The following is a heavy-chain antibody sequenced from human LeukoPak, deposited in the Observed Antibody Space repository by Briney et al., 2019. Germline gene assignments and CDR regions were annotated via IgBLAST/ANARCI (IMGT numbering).Heavy chain of an antibody. CDR2: INHSGST. J-gene: IGHJ4*02. D-gene: IGHD2-15*01. CDR3: ARGGVGYCSGGSCYSPYYFDY. V-gene: IGHV4-34*01. Sequence: SETLSLTCAVYGGSFSGYYWSWIRQPPGKGLEWIGEINHSGSTNYNPSLKSRVTISVDTSKNQFSPKLSSVTAADTAVYYCARGGVGYCSGGSCYSPYYFDYWGQGTLVTVSS. CDR1: GGSFSGYY.